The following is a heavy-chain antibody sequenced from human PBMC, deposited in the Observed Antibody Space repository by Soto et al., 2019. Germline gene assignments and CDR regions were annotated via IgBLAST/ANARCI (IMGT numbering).Heavy chain of an antibody. Sequence: QVQLQEPGPGLVKPSETLSLTCTVSGDSVTSGSIYWSWIRQPPGKGLEWIGYIPYTGSTNYNPSHTSRGGISVDPTKTRLSLRLSSGTAADMAVYYCARDRGNFGVVLADFYQYGMDGWGQGTAVTVSS. CDR2: IPYTGST. V-gene: IGHV4-61*03. CDR3: ARDRGNFGVVLADFYQYGMDG. CDR1: GDSVTSGSIY. J-gene: IGHJ6*02. D-gene: IGHD3-3*01.